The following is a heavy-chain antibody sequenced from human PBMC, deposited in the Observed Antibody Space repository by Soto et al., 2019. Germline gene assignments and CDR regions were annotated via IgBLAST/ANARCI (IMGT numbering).Heavy chain of an antibody. CDR2: INHSGST. V-gene: IGHV4-34*01. CDR3: ARGARIQLWYTGPLWY. J-gene: IGHJ4*02. D-gene: IGHD5-18*01. Sequence: NPSETLSLTCAVYGGSFSGYYWSWIRQPPGKGLEWIGEINHSGSTNYNPSLKSRVTISVDTSKNQFSLKLSSVTAADTAVYYCARGARIQLWYTGPLWYWGQGTLVTVSS. CDR1: GGSFSGYY.